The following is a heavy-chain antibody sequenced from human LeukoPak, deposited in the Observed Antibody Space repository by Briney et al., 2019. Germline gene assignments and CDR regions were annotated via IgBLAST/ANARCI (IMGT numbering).Heavy chain of an antibody. D-gene: IGHD2-15*01. CDR3: ARDSGYCSGGSCYSHSNWFDP. CDR1: GGSIISYY. Sequence: SETLSLTCTVSGGSIISYYGSWIRQPAGKGLEWIGRIYTSGSTNYNPSLKSRVTMSVDTSKNQFSLKLSSVTAADTAVYYCARDSGYCSGGSCYSHSNWFDPWGQGTLVTVSS. CDR2: IYTSGST. V-gene: IGHV4-4*07. J-gene: IGHJ5*02.